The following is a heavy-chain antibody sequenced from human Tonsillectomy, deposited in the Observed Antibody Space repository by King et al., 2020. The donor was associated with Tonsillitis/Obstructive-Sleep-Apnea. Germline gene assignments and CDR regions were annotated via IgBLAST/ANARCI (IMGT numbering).Heavy chain of an antibody. J-gene: IGHJ3*02. CDR2: ITSSSGAL. Sequence: QLVQSGGGLVQPGGSLRLSWAASGFTFSSYRMNWVSQAPGRGLEWVAYITSSSGALHYADSLKGRFTISRDNAKTSLCLQMNSLRDEDTAVYYCARRNFDHRAFDIWGQGTMVTVSS. V-gene: IGHV3-48*02. D-gene: IGHD3-9*01. CDR3: ARRNFDHRAFDI. CDR1: GFTFSSYR.